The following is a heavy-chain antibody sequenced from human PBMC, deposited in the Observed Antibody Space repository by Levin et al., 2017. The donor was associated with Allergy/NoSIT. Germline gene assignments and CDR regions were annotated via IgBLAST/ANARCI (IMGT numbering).Heavy chain of an antibody. V-gene: IGHV3-21*01. CDR2: ISAGGNYI. D-gene: IGHD3-22*01. CDR1: GILFSSYD. Sequence: GGSLRLSCAASGILFSSYDMNWVRQAPGKGLEWVSSISAGGNYIYYADSVKGRFTISRDNAKNSLFLQMNSLRAEDTAVYYCSSWAMYHYDRSAFDYFYYAMDGWGQGTTVTVSS. J-gene: IGHJ6*02. CDR3: SSWAMYHYDRSAFDYFYYAMDG.